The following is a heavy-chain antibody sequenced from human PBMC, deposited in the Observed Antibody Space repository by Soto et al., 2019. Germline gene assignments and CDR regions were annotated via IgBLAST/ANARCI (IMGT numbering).Heavy chain of an antibody. V-gene: IGHV3-23*01. D-gene: IGHD6-6*01. CDR3: AKDRPTTSSSKMDV. CDR2: ISGGGDGT. CDR1: GFTFSTFA. Sequence: PGGSLRLSCAASGFTFSTFAMSWVRQAPGEGLEWVSTISGGGDGTYYADSVKGRFTISRDNSKNTMYLQMDSLRAEDTAVYYCAKDRPTTSSSKMDVWGKGTTVTVSS. J-gene: IGHJ6*04.